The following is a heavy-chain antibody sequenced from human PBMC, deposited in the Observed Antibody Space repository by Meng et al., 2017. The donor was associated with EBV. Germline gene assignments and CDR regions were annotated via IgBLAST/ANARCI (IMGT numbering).Heavy chain of an antibody. V-gene: IGHV1-2*06. CDR1: GYTFTGYY. D-gene: IGHD6-19*01. CDR2: INPTSGGT. J-gene: IGHJ4*02. CDR3: ARVGIAVAGTGDY. Sequence: VRRLRAGAGASEPGASVKFSCQASGYTFTGYYMHWVRQAPGQGLEWMGRINPTSGGTNYAQKFQGRVTMTRDTSISTAYMELSRLRSDDTAVYYCARVGIAVAGTGDYWGQGTLVTVSS.